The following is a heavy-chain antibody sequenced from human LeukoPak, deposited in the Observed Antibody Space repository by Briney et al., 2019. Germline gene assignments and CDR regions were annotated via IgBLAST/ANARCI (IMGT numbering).Heavy chain of an antibody. J-gene: IGHJ6*03. CDR2: IYPGDSDT. CDR3: ARLGGWSHYYYYMDV. Sequence: GESLKISCKGSGYSFTSYWIGWVRQMPGKGLEWMGIIYPGDSDTRYSPSFQGQVTISADKSISTAYLQWSSLKASDTAMYYCARLGGWSHYYYYMDVWGKGTTVTVSS. CDR1: GYSFTSYW. D-gene: IGHD6-19*01. V-gene: IGHV5-51*01.